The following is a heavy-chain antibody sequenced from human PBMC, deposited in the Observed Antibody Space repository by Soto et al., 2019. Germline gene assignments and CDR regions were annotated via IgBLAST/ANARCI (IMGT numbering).Heavy chain of an antibody. J-gene: IGHJ6*03. CDR2: IYYSGST. Sequence: SVTLSLPSTVSWGSIGSYYCSWILQPPGKGLEWIGIIYYSGSTNYNPSLKSRVTISVDTSKNQFSLKLSSVTAADTAVYYCARADIVVVPAANNVGDYYYYYMDVWGKGTTVTVSS. CDR3: ARADIVVVPAANNVGDYYYYYMDV. V-gene: IGHV4-59*08. CDR1: WGSIGSYY. D-gene: IGHD2-2*01.